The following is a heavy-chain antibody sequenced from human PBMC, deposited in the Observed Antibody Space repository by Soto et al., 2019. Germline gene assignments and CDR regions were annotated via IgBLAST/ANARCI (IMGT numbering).Heavy chain of an antibody. CDR1: GYAFTSYT. Sequence: QVQLVQSGAAVKKPGASVKVSCNPSGYAFTSYTMHWVRQAPGQGLEWMGWINADNGDSKYSQKFQGRVTITRDTSASIDYMELSSLRSEDTAVYYCARDTGSGLRVEPGIFEYWGQGTMVNVSS. J-gene: IGHJ4*02. V-gene: IGHV1-3*01. CDR2: INADNGDS. CDR3: ARDTGSGLRVEPGIFEY. D-gene: IGHD1-26*01.